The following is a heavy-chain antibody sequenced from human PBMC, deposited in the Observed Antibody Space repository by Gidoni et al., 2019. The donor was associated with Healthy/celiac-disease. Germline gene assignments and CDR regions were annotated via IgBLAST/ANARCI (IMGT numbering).Heavy chain of an antibody. J-gene: IGHJ5*02. CDR3: ARGRSPPGTGTTIFRIRYNWFDP. CDR2: INHSGSP. Sequence: QVQLQQWGAGLLKPSETLSLTCAVYGGSFSGYYWSWIRQPPGKGLEWIGEINHSGSPNYNPSLKSRVTISVDTSKNQFSLKLSSVTAADTAVYYCARGRSPPGTGTTIFRIRYNWFDPWGQGTLVTVSS. V-gene: IGHV4-34*01. D-gene: IGHD1-1*01. CDR1: GGSFSGYY.